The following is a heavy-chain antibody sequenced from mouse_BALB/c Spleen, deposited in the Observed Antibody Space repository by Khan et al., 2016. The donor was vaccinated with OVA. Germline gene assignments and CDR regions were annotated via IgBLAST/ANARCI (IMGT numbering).Heavy chain of an antibody. D-gene: IGHD2-10*01. CDR1: GYTFPNYG. CDR3: ARPPYFSYVMDY. Sequence: QIQLVQSGPELKKPGETVKISCKASGYTFPNYGMNWVKQAPGKGLKWMGWINTYTGEPTYADDFKGRFAFSLETSANTAYLQINNLKNEDTATYFCARPPYFSYVMDYWGQGTSGTVAS. J-gene: IGHJ4*01. CDR2: INTYTGEP. V-gene: IGHV9-3-1*01.